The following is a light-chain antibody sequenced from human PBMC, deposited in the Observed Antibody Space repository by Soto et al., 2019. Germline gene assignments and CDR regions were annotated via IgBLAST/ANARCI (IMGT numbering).Light chain of an antibody. CDR2: GAS. J-gene: IGKJ5*01. CDR1: QSVSSSY. Sequence: EIVMTQSPATLSVSPCERATLSCSASQSVSSSYLAWYQQKPGQAPRLLIYGASTRATGIPARFSGSGSGTDFTLTISRLEPEDFAVYYCQQYGSSPITFGQGTRLEI. CDR3: QQYGSSPIT. V-gene: IGKV3-20*01.